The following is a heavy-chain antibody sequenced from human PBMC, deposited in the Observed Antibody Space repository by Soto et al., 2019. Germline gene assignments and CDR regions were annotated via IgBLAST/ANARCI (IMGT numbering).Heavy chain of an antibody. Sequence: SETLYLTCTVSGDSIISGDYYWSWIRQTPGKGLEWIGYIYYSGDTTYNPSLKSRVILSVDTSKNHFSLKLSSVTAADTAVSFCAREGAILYVGNPDYYSTVGVWGKETTVTVSS. D-gene: IGHD3-16*01. V-gene: IGHV4-30-4*02. CDR1: GDSIISGDYY. CDR3: AREGAILYVGNPDYYSTVGV. CDR2: IYYSGDT. J-gene: IGHJ6*04.